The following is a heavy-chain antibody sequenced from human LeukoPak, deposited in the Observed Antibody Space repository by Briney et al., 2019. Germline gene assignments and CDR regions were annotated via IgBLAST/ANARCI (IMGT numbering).Heavy chain of an antibody. CDR3: GPYGSGSYVGWFDP. D-gene: IGHD3-10*01. V-gene: IGHV4-34*01. Sequence: SETLSLTCAVYGGSFSGYYWSWIRQPPGKGLEWIGEINHSGSTNYNPSLKSRVTISVDTSKNQFSLKLSSVTAAGTAVYYCGPYGSGSYVGWFDPWGQGTLVTVSS. J-gene: IGHJ5*02. CDR1: GGSFSGYY. CDR2: INHSGST.